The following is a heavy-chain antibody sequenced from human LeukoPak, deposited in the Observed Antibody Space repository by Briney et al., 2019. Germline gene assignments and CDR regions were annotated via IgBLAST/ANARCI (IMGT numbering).Heavy chain of an antibody. CDR3: AKSLAVPGSPDY. Sequence: GGSLRLSCAASGFTFTNSAMTWVRQAPGKGPEWVSTVSGSGGNTYYADSVKGRFTISRDNSENTLYLQMNSLRAQDTAVYYCAKSLAVPGSPDYWGQGTLVTVSS. D-gene: IGHD6-19*01. CDR1: GFTFTNSA. CDR2: VSGSGGNT. J-gene: IGHJ4*02. V-gene: IGHV3-23*01.